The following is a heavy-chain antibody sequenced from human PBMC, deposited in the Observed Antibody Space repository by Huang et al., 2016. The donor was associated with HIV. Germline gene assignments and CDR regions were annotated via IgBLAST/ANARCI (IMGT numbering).Heavy chain of an antibody. D-gene: IGHD3-22*01. Sequence: EVQLVESGGGVVQPGGSPRLSCAASGFIFRNYWMSWVRQAPGKGLEWVANINPDGSQREYVDSVEGRFTVSRDNAKNSLYLQMNSLRVADTAVYSCARDLDTDDYYLGFDAFDIWGPGILVSVSS. J-gene: IGHJ3*02. CDR2: INPDGSQR. V-gene: IGHV3-7*01. CDR1: GFIFRNYW. CDR3: ARDLDTDDYYLGFDAFDI.